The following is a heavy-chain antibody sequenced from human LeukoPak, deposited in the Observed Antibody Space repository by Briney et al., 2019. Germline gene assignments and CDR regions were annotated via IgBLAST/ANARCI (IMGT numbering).Heavy chain of an antibody. J-gene: IGHJ3*02. CDR2: IYSGGST. Sequence: GGSLRLSCAASGFTVSSNYMSWVRQAPGKGLEWVSVIYSGGSTYYADSVKGRFTISSDNSNKTLYLHMNSLRAEDTAVYYCARAVAYAFDIWGQGTMVTVSS. CDR3: ARAVAYAFDI. V-gene: IGHV3-53*01. CDR1: GFTVSSNY. D-gene: IGHD6-19*01.